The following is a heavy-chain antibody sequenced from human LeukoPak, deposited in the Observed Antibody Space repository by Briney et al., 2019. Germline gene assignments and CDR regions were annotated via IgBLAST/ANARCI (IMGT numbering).Heavy chain of an antibody. CDR3: ARDRAAAGEPLYYYYYMDV. J-gene: IGHJ6*03. CDR1: GGSFSGYY. Sequence: SETLSLTCAVYGGSFSGYYWSWIRQPPGKGLEWIGEINHSGSTNYNPSLKSRVTISVDTSKNQFSLKLSSVTAADTAVYYCARDRAAAGEPLYYYYYMDVWGKGTTVTVSS. CDR2: INHSGST. V-gene: IGHV4-34*01. D-gene: IGHD6-13*01.